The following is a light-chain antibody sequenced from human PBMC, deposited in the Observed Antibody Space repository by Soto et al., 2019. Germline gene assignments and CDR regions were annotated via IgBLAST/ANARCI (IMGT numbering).Light chain of an antibody. Sequence: QSVLTQPPSASGTPGQRVTISCSGSSSNIGRNTVNWYQQFPGTAPILLIYGNNQRPSGVPDRFYGSKSGTSASLAISGLQSEDEADYYCAAWDDSLSGPVFGGGTEVTVL. V-gene: IGLV1-44*01. CDR3: AAWDDSLSGPV. CDR1: SSNIGRNT. CDR2: GNN. J-gene: IGLJ3*02.